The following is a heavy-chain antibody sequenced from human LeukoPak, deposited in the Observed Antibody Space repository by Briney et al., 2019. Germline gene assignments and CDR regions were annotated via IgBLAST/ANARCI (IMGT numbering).Heavy chain of an antibody. V-gene: IGHV3-7*01. CDR3: ARDKIVGATKFDY. CDR1: GFTFSGYW. CDR2: IKQDESEK. J-gene: IGHJ4*02. D-gene: IGHD1-26*01. Sequence: GGSLRLSCVVSGFTFSGYWMSWVRQAPGKRLEWVANIKQDESEKYYVESVKGRFTISRDNARNSLYLHMNSLRAEDTALYYCARDKIVGATKFDYWGQGTQVTVSS.